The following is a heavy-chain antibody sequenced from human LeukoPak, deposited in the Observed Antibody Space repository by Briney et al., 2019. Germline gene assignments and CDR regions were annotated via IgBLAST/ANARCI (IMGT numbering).Heavy chain of an antibody. CDR2: NYPGDSDT. CDR3: ARRAVAAAGENAEYFQH. V-gene: IGHV5-51*01. Sequence: GESLKISCKGSGYSCTSYWIAWVRQMPGKGLEWMGINYPGDSDTRYSPSFQGQVTISADKSITTAYLQWSSLKASDTAIYYCARRAVAAAGENAEYFQHWGQGTLVTVSS. D-gene: IGHD6-13*01. CDR1: GYSCTSYW. J-gene: IGHJ1*01.